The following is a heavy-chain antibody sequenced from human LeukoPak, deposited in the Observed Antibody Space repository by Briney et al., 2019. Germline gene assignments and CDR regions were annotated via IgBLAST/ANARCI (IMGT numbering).Heavy chain of an antibody. CDR3: ARAPAARGWFDP. V-gene: IGHV4-59*01. D-gene: IGHD6-6*01. CDR1: GGSISSYY. Sequence: SETLSLTCTVSGGSISSYYLSWIRQPQGKGLEWIGYIYYSGSTNYNPSLKSRVTISVDTSKNQFSLKLSSVTAADTAVYYCARAPAARGWFDPWGQGTLVTVSS. J-gene: IGHJ5*02. CDR2: IYYSGST.